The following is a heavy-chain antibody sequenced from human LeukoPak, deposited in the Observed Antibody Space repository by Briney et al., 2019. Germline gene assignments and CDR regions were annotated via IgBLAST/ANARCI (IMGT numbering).Heavy chain of an antibody. D-gene: IGHD3-10*01. Sequence: PGGSLRLSCAASGFTFSSHGMLWVPQAPGKGLECVALLWYDGSSTNYVDSVMGRFTISRDSSKHTLYLQMDNLTVEATAVYSCAKDRSYGSLWFDPWGQGTLVTVSS. CDR2: LWYDGSST. J-gene: IGHJ5*02. CDR1: GFTFSSHG. V-gene: IGHV3-33*06. CDR3: AKDRSYGSLWFDP.